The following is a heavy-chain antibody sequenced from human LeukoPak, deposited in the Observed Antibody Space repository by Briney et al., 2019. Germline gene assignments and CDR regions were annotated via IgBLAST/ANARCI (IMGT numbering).Heavy chain of an antibody. V-gene: IGHV3-21*01. J-gene: IGHJ4*02. CDR2: ISSSSSYI. CDR3: ARVEGVGAPHFDY. D-gene: IGHD1-26*01. Sequence: GGSLRLSCAASGFTFSSYSMNWVRQAPGKGLEWVSSISSSSSYIYYADSVKGRFTISRDNAKNSLYLQMNSLRAEDTAVYYCARVEGVGAPHFDYWGQGTLVTVSS. CDR1: GFTFSSYS.